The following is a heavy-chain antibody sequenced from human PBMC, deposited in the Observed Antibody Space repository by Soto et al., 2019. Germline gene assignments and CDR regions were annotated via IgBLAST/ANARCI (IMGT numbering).Heavy chain of an antibody. CDR3: ARHWEAVTTHYYYYYGMDV. J-gene: IGHJ6*02. CDR1: GYSFTSYW. V-gene: IGHV5-10-1*01. CDR2: IDPSDSYT. Sequence: PGESLKISCKGSGYSFTSYWISWVRQMPGKGLEWMGRIDPSDSYTNYSPSFQGHVTISADKSISTAYLQWSSLKASDTAMYYCARHWEAVTTHYYYYYGMDVWGQGTTVTVSS. D-gene: IGHD1-26*01.